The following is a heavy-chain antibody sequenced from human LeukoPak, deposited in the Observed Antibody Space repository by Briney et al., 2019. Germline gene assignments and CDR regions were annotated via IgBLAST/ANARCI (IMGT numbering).Heavy chain of an antibody. J-gene: IGHJ6*03. Sequence: GGSLRLSCAASGFTFSSYGMHWVRQAPGKGLEWVAFIRYDGSNKYYADSVKGRFTISRDNSKNTLYLQMNSLRAEDTAVYYCAKAPYDFWSGYSDLYYYYYMDVWGKGTTVTVSS. CDR3: AKAPYDFWSGYSDLYYYYYMDV. V-gene: IGHV3-30*02. D-gene: IGHD3-3*01. CDR1: GFTFSSYG. CDR2: IRYDGSNK.